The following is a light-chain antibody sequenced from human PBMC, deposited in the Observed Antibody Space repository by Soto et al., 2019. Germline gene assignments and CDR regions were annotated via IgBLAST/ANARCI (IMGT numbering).Light chain of an antibody. J-gene: IGKJ2*01. CDR2: IGS. CDR1: QNMRNY. V-gene: IGKV1-39*01. CDR3: QRSYTLPYT. Sequence: DIQMTQSPSSLSASVGDRVTISCRVSQNMRNYFNWYRQKPGKDTELLIYIGSSAESGASSKFSGSGFGTGFAPVMKSLQPEDFCVYYCQRSYTLPYTFGPGT.